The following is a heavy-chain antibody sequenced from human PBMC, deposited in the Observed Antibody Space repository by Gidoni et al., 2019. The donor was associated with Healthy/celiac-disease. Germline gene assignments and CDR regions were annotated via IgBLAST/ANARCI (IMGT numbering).Heavy chain of an antibody. CDR2: IGTAGDT. V-gene: IGHV3-13*01. D-gene: IGHD3-10*01. CDR1: GFTFSSYD. CDR3: ATGGAGDGMDV. Sequence: EVQLVESGGGLVQPGGSLRLSCAASGFTFSSYDMHWVRQATGKGLEWVSAIGTAGDTYYPGSVKGRFTISRENAKNSLYLQMNSLRAGDTAVYYCATGGAGDGMDVWGQGTTVTVSS. J-gene: IGHJ6*02.